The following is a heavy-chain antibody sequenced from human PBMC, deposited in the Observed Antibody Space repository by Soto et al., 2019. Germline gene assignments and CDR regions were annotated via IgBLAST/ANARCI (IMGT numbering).Heavy chain of an antibody. Sequence: EVQLAESGGGLVQPGRSLRLSCAASGFTFDDYAMHWVRQPPGKGLEWVSGITWNSGDIRYTGSVKGRFSISRDNAENSLYLHMNSLRPEDTAFYYCARSKGLVSRPLDLWGQGTLVTVSS. D-gene: IGHD6-6*01. J-gene: IGHJ5*02. CDR1: GFTFDDYA. CDR3: ARSKGLVSRPLDL. CDR2: ITWNSGDI. V-gene: IGHV3-9*01.